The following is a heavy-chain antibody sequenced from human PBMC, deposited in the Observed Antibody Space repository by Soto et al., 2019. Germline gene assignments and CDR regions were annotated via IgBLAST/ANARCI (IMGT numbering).Heavy chain of an antibody. D-gene: IGHD2-15*01. Sequence: ASVKVSCKASGYTFTSYGISWVRQAPGQGLEWMGWISAYNGNTNYAQKLQGRVTMTTDTSTSTAYMELRSLRSDDTAVYYCARIKDIVVVVAPLDVWGQGTTVNVS. V-gene: IGHV1-18*01. CDR2: ISAYNGNT. CDR1: GYTFTSYG. CDR3: ARIKDIVVVVAPLDV. J-gene: IGHJ6*02.